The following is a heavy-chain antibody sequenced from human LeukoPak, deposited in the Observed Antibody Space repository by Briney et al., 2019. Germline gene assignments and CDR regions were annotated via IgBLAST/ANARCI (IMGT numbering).Heavy chain of an antibody. Sequence: GGSLRLSCAASGFTVSSNYMSWVRQAPGKGLEYLLGITGNGGNTYYADSVKGRFTISRDNSKNTLYLHMSSLRVEDTAVYYCVNDYCGADCHFWGQGTLVTVSS. J-gene: IGHJ4*02. CDR2: ITGNGGNT. V-gene: IGHV3-64D*06. D-gene: IGHD2-21*02. CDR3: VNDYCGADCHF. CDR1: GFTVSSNY.